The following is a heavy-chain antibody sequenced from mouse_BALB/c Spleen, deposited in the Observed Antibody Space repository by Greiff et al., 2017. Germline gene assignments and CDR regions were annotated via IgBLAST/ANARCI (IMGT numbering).Heavy chain of an antibody. V-gene: IGHV1-7*01. J-gene: IGHJ4*01. Sequence: VKLMESGAELAKPGASVKMSCKASGYTFTSYWMHWVKQRPGQGLEWIGYINPSTGYTEYNQKFKDKATLTADKSSSTAYMQLSSLTSEDSAVYYCARWTVRGGDWGKEPQSPSPQ. D-gene: IGHD2-14*01. CDR1: GYTFTSYW. CDR3: ARWTVRGGD. CDR2: INPSTGYT.